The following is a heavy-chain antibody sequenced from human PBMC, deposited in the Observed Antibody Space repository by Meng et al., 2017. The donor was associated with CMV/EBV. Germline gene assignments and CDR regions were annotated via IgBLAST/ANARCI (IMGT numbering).Heavy chain of an antibody. Sequence: GSLRLSCAVYGGSFSGYYWSWIRQPPGKGLEWTGEINHSGSTNYNPSLKSRVTISVDTSKNQFSLKLSSVTAADTAVYYCARGSLSVSAVDYWGQGTLVTVSS. J-gene: IGHJ4*02. CDR3: ARGSLSVSAVDY. CDR1: GGSFSGYY. D-gene: IGHD6-19*01. CDR2: INHSGST. V-gene: IGHV4-34*01.